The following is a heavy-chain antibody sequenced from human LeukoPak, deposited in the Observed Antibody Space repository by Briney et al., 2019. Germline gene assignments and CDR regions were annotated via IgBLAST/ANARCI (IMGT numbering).Heavy chain of an antibody. D-gene: IGHD1-26*01. CDR1: GGSFNGFY. Sequence: SETLSLTCAVYGGSFNGFYWSWIRQPPGKGLEWIGEGDHSGGTKYNPSLKSRVTISADSSKNQFSLKLSSVTAADTAVYYCAKNGQSGFSFDPWGQGTLVTVSS. J-gene: IGHJ5*02. CDR2: GDHSGGT. CDR3: AKNGQSGFSFDP. V-gene: IGHV4-34*01.